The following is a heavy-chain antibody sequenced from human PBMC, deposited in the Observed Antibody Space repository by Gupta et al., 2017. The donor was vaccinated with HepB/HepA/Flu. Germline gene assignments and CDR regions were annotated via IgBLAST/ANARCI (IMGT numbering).Heavy chain of an antibody. CDR1: GFTFTSSA. J-gene: IGHJ6*03. D-gene: IGHD1-26*01. CDR2: IVVGSGNT. CDR3: AAGRSSGSYYRYYYMDV. Sequence: QMQLVQSGPEVKQPGPSVKVSCKASGFTFTSSAVQWVRQARGQRLEWIGWIVVGSGNTNYAQKFQERVTITRDMSTSTAYMELSSLRSEDTAVYYCAAGRSSGSYYRYYYMDVWGKGTTVTVSS. V-gene: IGHV1-58*01.